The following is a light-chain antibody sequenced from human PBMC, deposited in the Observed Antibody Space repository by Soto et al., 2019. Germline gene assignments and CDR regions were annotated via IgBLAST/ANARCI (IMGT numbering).Light chain of an antibody. CDR3: QQYHSFSFT. V-gene: IGKV1-5*03. J-gene: IGKJ5*01. Sequence: DIQMTQSPSSLSASVGDRVTITCQASQDISNYLNWYQQKPGKAPKLLIFKASTLETGVPSRFSGSGSGTEFTLTISSLQPDDSATYYCQQYHSFSFTFGQGTRLEIK. CDR2: KAS. CDR1: QDISNY.